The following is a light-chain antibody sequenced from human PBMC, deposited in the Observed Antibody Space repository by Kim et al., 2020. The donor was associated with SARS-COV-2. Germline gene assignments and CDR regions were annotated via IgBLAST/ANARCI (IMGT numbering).Light chain of an antibody. V-gene: IGKV3-15*01. J-gene: IGKJ5*01. CDR1: QSISSN. Sequence: EIVMTQSPATLSVSPGERATLSCRASQSISSNLAWYQQKPGQAPRLLISGASTRATDIPARFSGSGSGTEFTLTISSLQSEDFAVYYCQQYNNWPITFGQGTRLEIK. CDR2: GAS. CDR3: QQYNNWPIT.